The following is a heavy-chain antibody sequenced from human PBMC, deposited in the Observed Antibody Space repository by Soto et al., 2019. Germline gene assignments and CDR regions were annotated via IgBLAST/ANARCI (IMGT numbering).Heavy chain of an antibody. Sequence: PSETLSLTCDVSGDSIGSSYYYWGWIRQSPGKGLEWIGSIYYTGSTSYNPSLESRVSISVDTSKNQFSLRLSSVTAADTAVYYCARLGTGIVDTAMVFDYWG. CDR2: IYYTGST. V-gene: IGHV4-39*01. CDR3: ARLGTGIVDTAMVFDY. J-gene: IGHJ4*01. CDR1: GDSIGSSYYY. D-gene: IGHD5-18*01.